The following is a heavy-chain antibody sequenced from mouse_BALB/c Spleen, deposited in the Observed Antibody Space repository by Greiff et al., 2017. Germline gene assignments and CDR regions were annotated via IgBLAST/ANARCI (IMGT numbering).Heavy chain of an antibody. J-gene: IGHJ1*01. CDR1: GYTFTSYW. CDR2: IDPSDSYT. CDR3: ANEYFDV. Sequence: VQLQQPGAELVKPGASVKLSCKASGYTFTSYWMHWVKQRPGQGLEWIGEIDPSDSYTNYNQKFKGKATLTVDKSSSTAYMQLSSLTSEDSAVYYCANEYFDVWGAGTTVTVSS. V-gene: IGHV1-69*02.